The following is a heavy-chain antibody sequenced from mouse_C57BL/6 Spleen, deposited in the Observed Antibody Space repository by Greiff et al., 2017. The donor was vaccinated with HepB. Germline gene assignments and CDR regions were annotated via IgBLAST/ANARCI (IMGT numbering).Heavy chain of an antibody. CDR3: APITTVVEAMDY. CDR2: ISSGSSTI. V-gene: IGHV5-17*01. CDR1: GFTFSDYG. J-gene: IGHJ4*01. Sequence: EVKLMESGGGLVKPGGSLKLSCAASGFTFSDYGMHWVRQAPEKGLEWVAYISSGSSTIYYADTVKGRFTISRDNAKNTLFLQMTSLRSEDTAMYYCAPITTVVEAMDYWGQGTSVTVSS. D-gene: IGHD1-1*01.